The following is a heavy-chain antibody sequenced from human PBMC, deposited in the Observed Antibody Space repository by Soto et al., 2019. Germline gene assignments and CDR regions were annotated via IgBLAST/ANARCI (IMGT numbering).Heavy chain of an antibody. J-gene: IGHJ3*02. CDR3: ATVVVVPAAMGDAFDI. CDR2: INAGNGNT. CDR1: GCTFGSYT. D-gene: IGHD2-2*01. Sequence: ASVKVSCKASGCTFGSYTISWVRQAPGQRLEWMGWINAGNGNTKYSQKFQGRVTITRDTSASTAYMELSSLRSEDTAVYYCATVVVVPAAMGDAFDIWGQGTMVTVSS. V-gene: IGHV1-3*01.